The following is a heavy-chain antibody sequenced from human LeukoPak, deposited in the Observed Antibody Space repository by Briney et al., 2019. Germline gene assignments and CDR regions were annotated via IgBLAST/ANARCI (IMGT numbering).Heavy chain of an antibody. J-gene: IGHJ3*02. V-gene: IGHV2-70*11. CDR2: IDWDDDK. D-gene: IGHD3-16*01. Sequence: SVSGPALVRPTQTLTLTCTFSGFSLSTSGMCVSWIRQPPGKALEWLARIDWDDDKYYSTSLKTRLTISKDTSKNQVVLTMTNMDPVDTATYYCARSYVWGSYDAFDIWGQGTMVTVSS. CDR3: ARSYVWGSYDAFDI. CDR1: GFSLSTSGMC.